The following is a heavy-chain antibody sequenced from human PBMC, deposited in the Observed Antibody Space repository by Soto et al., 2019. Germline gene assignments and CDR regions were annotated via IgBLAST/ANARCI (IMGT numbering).Heavy chain of an antibody. Sequence: QVQLVQSGAEVKKPGSSVKVSCKASGGTFSSYAISWVRQAPGQGLEWMGGIIPIFGTANYAQKFQGRVTITADESTSTAYMELSSLRSEDTAVYYCASAGGIAPRHYYYYYGMDVWGQGTTVTVSS. J-gene: IGHJ6*02. CDR2: IIPIFGTA. CDR1: GGTFSSYA. D-gene: IGHD6-6*01. CDR3: ASAGGIAPRHYYYYYGMDV. V-gene: IGHV1-69*01.